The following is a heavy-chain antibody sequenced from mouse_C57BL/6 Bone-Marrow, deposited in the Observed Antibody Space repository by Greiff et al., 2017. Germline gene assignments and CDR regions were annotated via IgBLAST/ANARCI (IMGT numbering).Heavy chain of an antibody. CDR1: GFSLTSYG. Sequence: VQLQESGPGLVQPSQSLSITCTVSGFSLTSYGVHWVRQSPGTGLEWLGVIWSGGSTDYNAAFISRLSISKDNSKSQVFFKMNSLQADDTAIYYCARKWLRRRRPYYYAMDYWGQGTSVTVAS. D-gene: IGHD2-2*01. CDR3: ARKWLRRRRPYYYAMDY. CDR2: IWSGGST. V-gene: IGHV2-2*01. J-gene: IGHJ4*01.